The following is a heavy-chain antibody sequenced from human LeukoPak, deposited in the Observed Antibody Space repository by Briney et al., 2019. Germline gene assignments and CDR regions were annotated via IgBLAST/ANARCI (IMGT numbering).Heavy chain of an antibody. J-gene: IGHJ4*02. D-gene: IGHD6-13*01. V-gene: IGHV3-30*02. Sequence: GGSLRLSCAASGFTFSSYGMHWVRQAPGKGLEWVAFIRYDGSNKYYADSVKGRFTISRDNSKNTLYLQMNSLRAEDTAVYYCAKVRGTIAAAPPGSYWGQGTLVTVSS. CDR1: GFTFSSYG. CDR3: AKVRGTIAAAPPGSY. CDR2: IRYDGSNK.